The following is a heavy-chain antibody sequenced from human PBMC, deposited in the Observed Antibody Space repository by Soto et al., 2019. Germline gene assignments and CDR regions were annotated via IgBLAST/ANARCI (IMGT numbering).Heavy chain of an antibody. CDR3: ANLQAALPP. V-gene: IGHV4-34*01. CDR1: GGSFSGYY. J-gene: IGHJ5*02. Sequence: TSETLSLTCAVYGGSFSGYYWSWIRQPQGKGLEWIGEINHSGSTNYNPSLKSRVTISVDTSKNQCSLKLSSVTAADTAVYYCANLQAALPPWGQGTLVTVSS. CDR2: INHSGST. D-gene: IGHD6-6*01.